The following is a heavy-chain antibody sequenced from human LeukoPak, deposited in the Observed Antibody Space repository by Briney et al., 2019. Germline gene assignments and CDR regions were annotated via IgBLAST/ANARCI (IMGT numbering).Heavy chain of an antibody. V-gene: IGHV5-51*01. J-gene: IGHJ3*02. D-gene: IGHD6-13*01. CDR2: IYPGDSDT. CDR3: AKTGYSSSWYFVAFDI. Sequence: GESLQISCKGSGYSFTSYWVGWVRQMPGEGLEWMGIIYPGDSDTRYSPSFQGQVTISADKSISTAYLQWSSLKASDTAMYYCAKTGYSSSWYFVAFDIWGQGTMVTVSS. CDR1: GYSFTSYW.